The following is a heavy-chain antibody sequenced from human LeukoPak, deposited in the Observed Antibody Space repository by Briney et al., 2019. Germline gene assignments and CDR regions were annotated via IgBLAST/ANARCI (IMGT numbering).Heavy chain of an antibody. CDR1: GFTFSSYW. V-gene: IGHV3-74*01. D-gene: IGHD6-19*01. CDR2: INSDGSST. CDR3: ARTLYSSGNFDY. Sequence: QAGGSLRLSCAASGFTFSSYWLHWVRQAPGKGLVWVSRINSDGSSTSYADSVKGRFTISRDNAKDTLYLQMNSLRAEDTAVYYCARTLYSSGNFDYWGQGTLVTVSS. J-gene: IGHJ4*02.